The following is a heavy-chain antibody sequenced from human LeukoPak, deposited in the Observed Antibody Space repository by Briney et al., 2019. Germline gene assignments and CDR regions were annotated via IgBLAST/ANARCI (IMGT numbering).Heavy chain of an antibody. CDR2: ISGSGGST. CDR3: AKDPRFGELLSSY. CDR1: GFTFSSYG. J-gene: IGHJ4*02. D-gene: IGHD3-10*01. V-gene: IGHV3-23*01. Sequence: GGSLRLSCAASGFTFSSYGMSWVRQAPGKGLEWVSAISGSGGSTYYADSVKGRFTISRDNSKNTLYLQMNSLRAEDTAVYYCAKDPRFGELLSSYWGQGTLVTVSS.